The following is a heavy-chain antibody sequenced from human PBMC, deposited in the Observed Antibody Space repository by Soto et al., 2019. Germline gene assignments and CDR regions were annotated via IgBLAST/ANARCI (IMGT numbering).Heavy chain of an antibody. V-gene: IGHV4-59*08. J-gene: IGHJ5*02. CDR2: IYYSGST. CDR3: ARLSSGWYVNWFDP. D-gene: IGHD6-19*01. Sequence: SETLSLTCTVSGGSISSYYWIWIRQPPGKGLEWIGYIYYSGSTNYNPSLKSRVTISVDTSKNQFSLKLSSVTAADTAVYYCARLSSGWYVNWFDPWGQGTLVTVSS. CDR1: GGSISSYY.